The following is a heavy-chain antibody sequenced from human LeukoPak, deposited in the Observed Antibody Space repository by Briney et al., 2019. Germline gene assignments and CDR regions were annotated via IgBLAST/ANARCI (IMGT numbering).Heavy chain of an antibody. CDR2: IPYDGRNK. CDR3: AKDLGIVLAAMDY. J-gene: IGHJ4*02. CDR1: GFTFSSYG. V-gene: IGHV3-30*18. Sequence: GGSLRLSCAASGFTFSSYGMHWVRQAPGKGLEWVAVIPYDGRNKYYADSVKGRFTISRDDSKNTLYLQMNSLRAEDTAVYYCAKDLGIVLAAMDYWGQGTLVTVSS. D-gene: IGHD2-2*01.